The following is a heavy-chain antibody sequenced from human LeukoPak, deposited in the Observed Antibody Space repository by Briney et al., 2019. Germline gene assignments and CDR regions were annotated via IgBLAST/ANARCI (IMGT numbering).Heavy chain of an antibody. V-gene: IGHV3-7*01. D-gene: IGHD5-18*01. Sequence: GGSLRLSCEASGFIFSKYCMSWVRQAPGKGPEWVANMKQDGSEKFYMDSVKGRFTISRDNSKSTLYLQMNSLRAEDTAVYYCAKVDTAMVTPACLDNWGQGTLVTVSS. CDR2: MKQDGSEK. CDR3: AKVDTAMVTPACLDN. J-gene: IGHJ4*02. CDR1: GFIFSKYC.